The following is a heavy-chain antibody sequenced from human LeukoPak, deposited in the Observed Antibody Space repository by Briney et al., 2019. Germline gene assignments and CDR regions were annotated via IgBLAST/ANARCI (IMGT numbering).Heavy chain of an antibody. D-gene: IGHD1-26*01. CDR3: AKYSVVGATYYFDY. CDR2: IWSDASNQ. Sequence: GGSLRLSCAASGFSFSTYAMHWVRQAPGKGLDWVAVIWSDASNQYYADSVKGRFTISRDNSKNTLYLQMNSLRAEDTAVYYCAKYSVVGATYYFDYWGQGTLVTVSS. V-gene: IGHV3-33*06. CDR1: GFSFSTYA. J-gene: IGHJ4*02.